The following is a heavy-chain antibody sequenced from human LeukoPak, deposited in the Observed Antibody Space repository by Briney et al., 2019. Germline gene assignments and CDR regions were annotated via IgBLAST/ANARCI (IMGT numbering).Heavy chain of an antibody. CDR1: GFSFSGYW. J-gene: IGHJ4*02. Sequence: GGSLRLSCAASGFSFSGYWMTWVRQAPGKGLEWVANIKEDGSEKYYADFVKGRFTISRDNAKNSLDLQMNSLRAEDTAVYYCARRGSSDYWGQGTLVTVSS. CDR2: IKEDGSEK. V-gene: IGHV3-7*03. CDR3: ARRGSSDY. D-gene: IGHD3-10*01.